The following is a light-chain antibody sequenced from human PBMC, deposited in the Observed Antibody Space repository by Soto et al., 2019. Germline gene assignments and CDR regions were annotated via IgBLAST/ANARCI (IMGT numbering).Light chain of an antibody. V-gene: IGKV2-28*01. CDR3: QQFNSYPIT. CDR2: AAS. Sequence: DIVLTQSPLSLPVIPGEPASISCRSSQSLQYSNGYNYLDWYFQKPGKAPKLLIYAASTLQSGVPSRFSGSGSGTEFTLTISSLQPEDFATYYCQQFNSYPITFGQGTRLEIK. CDR1: QSLQYSNGYNY. J-gene: IGKJ5*01.